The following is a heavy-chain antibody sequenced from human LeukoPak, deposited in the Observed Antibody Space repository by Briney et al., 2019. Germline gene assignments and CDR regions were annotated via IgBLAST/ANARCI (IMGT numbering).Heavy chain of an antibody. V-gene: IGHV3-21*01. Sequence: PGGSLRLSCATSGFTFSAYWMSWVRQAPGKGLEWVSSISSSSTYIYYADSVKGRFTISRDNAKNSLYLQMNSLRAEDTAVYYCARGFSYYFDYWGQGSLVTVSS. D-gene: IGHD3-10*01. CDR2: ISSSSTYI. CDR1: GFTFSAYW. J-gene: IGHJ4*02. CDR3: ARGFSYYFDY.